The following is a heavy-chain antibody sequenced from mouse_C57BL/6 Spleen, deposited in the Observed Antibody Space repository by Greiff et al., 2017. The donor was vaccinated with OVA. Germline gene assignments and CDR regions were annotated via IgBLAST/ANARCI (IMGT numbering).Heavy chain of an antibody. D-gene: IGHD4-1*01. CDR1: GFTFSDYG. J-gene: IGHJ4*01. CDR3: ARKPWESRYAMDY. CDR2: ISSGSSTI. Sequence: DVHLVESGGGLVKPGGSLKLSCAASGFTFSDYGMHLVRQAPETGLEWVAYISSGSSTIYYADTVKGRFTISRDNAKNTLFLQMTSLRSEDTAMYYCARKPWESRYAMDYWGQGTSVTVSS. V-gene: IGHV5-17*01.